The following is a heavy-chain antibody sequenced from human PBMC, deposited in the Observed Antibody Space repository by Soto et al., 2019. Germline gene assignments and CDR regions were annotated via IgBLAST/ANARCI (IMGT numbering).Heavy chain of an antibody. J-gene: IGHJ3*02. CDR3: ANSDPLQGAFDI. V-gene: IGHV1-24*01. Sequence: GASVKVSCKVSGYTLTELSMHWVRQAPGKGLEWMGGFDPEDGETIYAQKFQGRVTMTEDTSTDTAYMELSSLRSEDTAVYYCANSDPLQGAFDIWGQGTMVTVS. CDR2: FDPEDGET. CDR1: GYTLTELS.